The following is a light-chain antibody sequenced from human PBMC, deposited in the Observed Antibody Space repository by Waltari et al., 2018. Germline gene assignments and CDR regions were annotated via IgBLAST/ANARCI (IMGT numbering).Light chain of an antibody. J-gene: IGLJ3*02. CDR1: ALPNDD. Sequence: SYELTQPPSVSVSPGQTARITCSGDALPNDDAQWYPQKPGQVPVLVMYKDTERPSGIPERFSGSTSGTTVTLTIGGVQAEDEADYYCQSADTSGSWVFGGGTKLAVL. V-gene: IGLV3-25*03. CDR3: QSADTSGSWV. CDR2: KDT.